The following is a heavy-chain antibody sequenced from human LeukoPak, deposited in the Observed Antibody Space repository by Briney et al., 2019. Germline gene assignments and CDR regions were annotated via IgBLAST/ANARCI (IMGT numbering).Heavy chain of an antibody. J-gene: IGHJ4*02. CDR2: ITGACSST. D-gene: IGHD5-18*01. Sequence: GGSLRLSCAASGFTFKSYGMTWVRQVPGKGLEWVSSITGACSSTKYADSVSGRFTISRDNSKNTLSLQMTGLRAEDTAVHYCARKVAVAMDLDYWGQGTLVTVSS. V-gene: IGHV3-23*01. CDR1: GFTFKSYG. CDR3: ARKVAVAMDLDY.